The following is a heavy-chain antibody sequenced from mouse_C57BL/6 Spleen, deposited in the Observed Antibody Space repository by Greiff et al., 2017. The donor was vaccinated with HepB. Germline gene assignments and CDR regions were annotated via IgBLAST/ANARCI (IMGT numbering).Heavy chain of an antibody. J-gene: IGHJ4*01. Sequence: EVKVVESGGGLVKPGGSLKLSCAASGFTFSDYGMHWVRQTPEKGLEWVAYISSGSSNIYYADTVKGRFTIYRDNDKNTLFLQMTGLRSEDTAMYYCAHSSYYAMDYWGQGTSVTVSS. CDR1: GFTFSDYG. CDR2: ISSGSSNI. CDR3: AHSSYYAMDY. V-gene: IGHV5-17*01. D-gene: IGHD1-1*01.